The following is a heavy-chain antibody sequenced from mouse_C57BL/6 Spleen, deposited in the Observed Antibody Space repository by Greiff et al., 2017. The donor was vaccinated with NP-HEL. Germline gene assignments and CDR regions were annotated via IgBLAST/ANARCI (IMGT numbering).Heavy chain of an antibody. J-gene: IGHJ1*03. CDR2: INPSNGGT. V-gene: IGHV1-53*01. CDR3: AKGQDYYGSRYWYFDV. Sequence: QVQLQQPGTELVKPGASVKLSCKASGYTFTSYWMHWVKQRPGQGLEWIGNINPSNGGTNYNEKFKSKATLTVDKSSSTAYMQLSSLTSEDSAVDYCAKGQDYYGSRYWYFDVWGTGTTVTVSS. CDR1: GYTFTSYW. D-gene: IGHD1-1*01.